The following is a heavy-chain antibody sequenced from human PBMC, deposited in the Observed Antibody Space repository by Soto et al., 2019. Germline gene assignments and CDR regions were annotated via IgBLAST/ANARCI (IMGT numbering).Heavy chain of an antibody. J-gene: IGHJ6*02. V-gene: IGHV3-33*01. D-gene: IGHD6-19*01. CDR1: GFTFSSYG. CDR3: AREASSSGWYSDYYYGMDV. Sequence: GGSLRLSCAASGFTFSSYGMHWVRQAPGKGLEWVAVIWYDGSNKYYADSVKGRFTISRDNSKNTLYLQMNSLRAEDTAVYYCAREASSSGWYSDYYYGMDVWGPAPTVTVSS. CDR2: IWYDGSNK.